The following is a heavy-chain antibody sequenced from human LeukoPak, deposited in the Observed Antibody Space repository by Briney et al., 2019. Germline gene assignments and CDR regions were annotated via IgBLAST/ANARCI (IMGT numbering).Heavy chain of an antibody. CDR1: GFTFSGYW. CDR3: ARGFNWFDP. V-gene: IGHV3-7*01. J-gene: IGHJ5*02. Sequence: PGESLRLSCAASGFTFSGYWLSWVRQAPGKGLEWVVNIKQDGSEKYYVDSVKGRFAISRDNAKNSLYLQMNSLRAEDTAVYYCARGFNWFDPWGQGTLVTVSS. CDR2: IKQDGSEK.